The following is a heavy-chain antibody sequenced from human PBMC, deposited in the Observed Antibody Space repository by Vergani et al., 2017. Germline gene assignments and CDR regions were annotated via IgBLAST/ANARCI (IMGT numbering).Heavy chain of an antibody. D-gene: IGHD6-19*01. V-gene: IGHV4-39*01. CDR1: GGSISSSSYY. J-gene: IGHJ3*02. Sequence: QLQLQESGPGLVKPSETLSLTCTVSGGSISSSSYYWGWIRQPPGKGLEWIGSIYYSGSTYYNPSLKSRVTISVDTSKNQFSLKLSSVTAADTAVYYWAIPWTVQWPQDGFDIWGQGTMVTVSS. CDR3: AIPWTVQWPQDGFDI. CDR2: IYYSGST.